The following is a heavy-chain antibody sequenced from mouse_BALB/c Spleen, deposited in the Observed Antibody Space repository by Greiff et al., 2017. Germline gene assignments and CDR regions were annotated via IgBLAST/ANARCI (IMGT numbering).Heavy chain of an antibody. J-gene: IGHJ4*01. CDR3: ARWLLYYYAMDY. Sequence: EVQLQQSGPGLVKPSQSLSLTCSVTGYSITSGYYWNWIRQFPGNKLEWMGYISYDGSNNYNPSLKNRISITRDTSKNQFFLKLNSVTTEDTATYYCARWLLYYYAMDYWGQGTSVTVSS. CDR2: ISYDGSN. V-gene: IGHV3-6*02. CDR1: GYSITSGYY. D-gene: IGHD2-3*01.